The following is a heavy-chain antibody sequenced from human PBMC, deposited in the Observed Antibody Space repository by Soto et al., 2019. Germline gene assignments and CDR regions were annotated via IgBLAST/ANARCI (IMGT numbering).Heavy chain of an antibody. V-gene: IGHV4-34*01. Sequence: SETLSLTCAVYGGSFSGYYWSWIRQPPGKGLEWIGEINHSGSTNYNLSLRSRVTISVDTSKNQFSLKLSSVTAADTAVYYCARGLNRVAAAGTEDFDYWGQGTLVTVSS. D-gene: IGHD6-13*01. CDR3: ARGLNRVAAAGTEDFDY. CDR2: INHSGST. CDR1: GGSFSGYY. J-gene: IGHJ4*02.